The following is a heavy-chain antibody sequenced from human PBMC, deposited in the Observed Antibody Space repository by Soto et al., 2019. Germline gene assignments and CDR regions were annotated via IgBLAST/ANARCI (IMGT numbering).Heavy chain of an antibody. CDR3: TTTMWSSHFFSPLVK. Sequence: GASVKVSCKVSGNTLSEFSIHWVRQVPGKGLEWMGGFDPEDATVIYAQGFQGRVTMTEDTSKHTAYMELSSLRSDDAAVYYCTTTMWSSHFFSPLVKWGQGAPVPV. V-gene: IGHV1-24*01. J-gene: IGHJ4*03. D-gene: IGHD3-3*02. CDR2: FDPEDATV. CDR1: GNTLSEFS.